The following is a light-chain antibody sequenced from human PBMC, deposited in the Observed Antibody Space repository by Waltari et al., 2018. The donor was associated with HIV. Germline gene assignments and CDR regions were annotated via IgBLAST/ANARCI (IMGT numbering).Light chain of an antibody. CDR2: GAS. CDR1: QSVSRN. V-gene: IGKV3-15*01. CDR3: QQYNNWPFT. J-gene: IGKJ3*01. Sequence: EIVMTQSPATLSASPEERATLSCRASQSVSRNLAWYQQKPCQAPRLLIYGASTRATGIPARFSGSGSGTEFTLTISSLQSEDFAVYYCQQYNNWPFTFGPGTKVDIK.